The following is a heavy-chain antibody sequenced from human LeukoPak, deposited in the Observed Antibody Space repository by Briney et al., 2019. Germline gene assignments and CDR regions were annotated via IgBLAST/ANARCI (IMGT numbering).Heavy chain of an antibody. CDR2: IYVVSGT. V-gene: IGHV3-53*01. CDR1: GFTVSSNY. Sequence: GGSLRLSCAASGFTVSSNYMSWVRQAPGKGLEWVSVIYVVSGTSSADSVRGRFTISRDISKNALYLQMNSLRAEDTAVYYCTTSYGANSGGAFDIWGQGTMVTVSS. J-gene: IGHJ3*02. D-gene: IGHD4-23*01. CDR3: TTSYGANSGGAFDI.